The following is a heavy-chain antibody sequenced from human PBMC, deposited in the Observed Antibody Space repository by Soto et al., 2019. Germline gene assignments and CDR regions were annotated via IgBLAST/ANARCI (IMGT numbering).Heavy chain of an antibody. V-gene: IGHV4-34*01. J-gene: IGHJ6*02. Sequence: LSLTCGVYGGSFSYYWTWIRQPSGKGLEWIGQINHRGSTNYNPSPESRITISIDTSKNQFSLNLRSVTAADTAVYYCARAASYDSSAYYNPDHGMDVWGQGATVTVS. CDR1: GGSFSYY. CDR3: ARAASYDSSAYYNPDHGMDV. D-gene: IGHD3-22*01. CDR2: INHRGST.